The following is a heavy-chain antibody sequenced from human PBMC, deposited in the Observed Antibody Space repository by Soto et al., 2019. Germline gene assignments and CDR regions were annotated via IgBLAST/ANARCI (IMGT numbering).Heavy chain of an antibody. D-gene: IGHD5-12*01. V-gene: IGHV1-69*13. CDR2: IIPIFGSA. J-gene: IGHJ5*02. Sequence: SVKVSWKAAGGAFSNYAITWVRQAPGQGPEWLGRIIPIFGSANYAQRFQGRVTITADESTTTAYMELSSLRSDDTAVYYCAKDGGKDGYFGNWFDPWGQGTLVTVSS. CDR3: AKDGGKDGYFGNWFDP. CDR1: GGAFSNYA.